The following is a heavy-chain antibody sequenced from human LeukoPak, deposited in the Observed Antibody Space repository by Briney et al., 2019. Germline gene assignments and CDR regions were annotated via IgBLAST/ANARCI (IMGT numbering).Heavy chain of an antibody. J-gene: IGHJ4*02. CDR2: IYSGGST. CDR3: ARHLQLLYFDY. D-gene: IGHD4-23*01. CDR1: GFTVSSNY. V-gene: IGHV3-66*04. Sequence: GGSLRLSCAASGFTVSSNYMSWVRQAPGKGLEWVSVIYSGGSTYYADSVKGRFTISRDNAKNSLYLQMNSLRAEDTAVYYCARHLQLLYFDYWGQGTLVTVSS.